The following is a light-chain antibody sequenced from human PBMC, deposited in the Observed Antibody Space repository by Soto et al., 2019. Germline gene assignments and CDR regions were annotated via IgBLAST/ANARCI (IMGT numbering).Light chain of an antibody. CDR3: QQRSDWPLT. Sequence: EIVLTQSPATLSLSPGERATLSCRASQSVSSYLAWYQQKPGQAPRLLIYDASNSATGIPARFSGSGSGTDFALTTSSLKPEDFAVYYCQQRSDWPLTFGGGTNVEIK. CDR1: QSVSSY. J-gene: IGKJ4*01. V-gene: IGKV3-11*01. CDR2: DAS.